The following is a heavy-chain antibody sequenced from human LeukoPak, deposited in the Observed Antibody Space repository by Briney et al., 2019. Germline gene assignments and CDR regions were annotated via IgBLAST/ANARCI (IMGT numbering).Heavy chain of an antibody. Sequence: EASVKVSCKASGGTFSSYAISWVRQAPGQGLEWMGGISAYNGNTNYAQKLQGRVTMTTDTSTSTAYMELRSLRSDDTAVYYCARGFDGDYDYYWGQGTLVTVSS. CDR1: GGTFSSYA. D-gene: IGHD4-17*01. CDR2: ISAYNGNT. V-gene: IGHV1-18*01. J-gene: IGHJ4*02. CDR3: ARGFDGDYDYY.